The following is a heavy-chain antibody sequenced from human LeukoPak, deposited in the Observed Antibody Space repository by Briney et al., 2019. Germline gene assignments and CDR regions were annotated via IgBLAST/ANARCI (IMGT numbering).Heavy chain of an antibody. D-gene: IGHD6-19*01. CDR3: ARGLGIDKFDP. V-gene: IGHV4-31*03. J-gene: IGHJ5*02. CDR1: GGSIGSGGYY. Sequence: PSETLSLTCTVSGGSIGSGGYYWSWIRQHPGKGLEWIGYIYYSGSTYYNPSLKSRVTISVDTSKNQFSLKLSSVTAADTAVYYCARGLGIDKFDPWGQGTLVTVSS. CDR2: IYYSGST.